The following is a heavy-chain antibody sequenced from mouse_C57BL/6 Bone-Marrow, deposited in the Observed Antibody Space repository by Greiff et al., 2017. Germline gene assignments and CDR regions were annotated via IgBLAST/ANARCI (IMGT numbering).Heavy chain of an antibody. CDR2: ISDGGSYT. Sequence: EVQLQQSGGGLVKPGGSLKLSCAASGFTFGSYAMSWVRQTPEKRLEWVATISDGGSYTYYPDNVKGRFTISRDNAKNNLYLQMSHLKSEDTAMYYCARGGYGYDPYAMDYWGQGTSVTVSS. CDR1: GFTFGSYA. V-gene: IGHV5-4*01. J-gene: IGHJ4*01. CDR3: ARGGYGYDPYAMDY. D-gene: IGHD2-2*01.